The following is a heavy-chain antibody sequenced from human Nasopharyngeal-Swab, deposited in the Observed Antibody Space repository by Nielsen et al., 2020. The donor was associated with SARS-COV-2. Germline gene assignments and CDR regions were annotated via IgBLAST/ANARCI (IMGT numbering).Heavy chain of an antibody. Sequence: ASVKVSCKASGYTLTGYYMHWVRQAPGQGLEWMGWINPPSRGPKYAQKFQGRVTMTSETSINKAYMELRRLRSDDTAVYYCARDDYGDYGYFGHWGQGTLVTVSS. CDR2: INPPSRGP. D-gene: IGHD4-17*01. CDR1: GYTLTGYY. J-gene: IGHJ4*02. CDR3: ARDDYGDYGYFGH. V-gene: IGHV1-2*02.